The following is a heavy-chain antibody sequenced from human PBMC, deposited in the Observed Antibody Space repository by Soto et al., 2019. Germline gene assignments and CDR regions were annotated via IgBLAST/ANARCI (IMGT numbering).Heavy chain of an antibody. D-gene: IGHD2-21*02. Sequence: VKVSCKASGYVFSSSFVHGVRQAPGQGLEWMAMMNPTVGSTSYAHNFQGRIAVTSDTSTDTVYLDLSSLRSAQTAIYNCVREVTTVILPGDTEDYSGLDVWGQGTTVTVSS. CDR1: GYVFSSSF. J-gene: IGHJ6*02. CDR2: MNPTVGST. V-gene: IGHV1-46*01. CDR3: VREVTTVILPGDTEDYSGLDV.